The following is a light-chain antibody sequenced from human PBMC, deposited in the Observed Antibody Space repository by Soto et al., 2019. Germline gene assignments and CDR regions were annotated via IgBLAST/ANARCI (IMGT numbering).Light chain of an antibody. V-gene: IGKV1-6*01. CDR2: AAS. Sequence: AIQMTQSPSSLSASVGDRVTITCRAIQGIRNDLGWYQQKPGKAPKLLIYAASSLQSGVPSRFSGSGSGTDFTLTISSLEPEDFAVYYCQQRSNWPPEITFGQGTRLEI. CDR1: QGIRND. J-gene: IGKJ5*01. CDR3: QQRSNWPPEIT.